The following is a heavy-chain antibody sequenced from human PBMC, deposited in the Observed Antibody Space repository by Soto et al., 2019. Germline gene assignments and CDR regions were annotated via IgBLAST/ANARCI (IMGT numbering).Heavy chain of an antibody. D-gene: IGHD3-10*01. V-gene: IGHV4-4*07. CDR2: IYTSGST. CDR3: ARGGVGELLWFDY. CDR1: GGSIISYY. Sequence: LSETLSLTCTVSGGSIISYYLSWIRQPAGKGLEWIGRIYTSGSTNYNPSLKSRVTMSVDTSKNQFSLKLSSVTAADTAVYYCARGGVGELLWFDYWGQGTLVTVSS. J-gene: IGHJ4*02.